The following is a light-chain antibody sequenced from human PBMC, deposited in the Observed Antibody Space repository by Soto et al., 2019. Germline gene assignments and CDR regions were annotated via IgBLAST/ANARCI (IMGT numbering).Light chain of an antibody. Sequence: QSVLTQPASVSGSPGQSITISFTGTSRDVGAYKYVSWYQQHPGKAPKLMIYDVTKRPSGVSNRFSGSKSGNTASLTISGLQAEDEADYYCSSYTTSSTLVFGGGTKLTVL. J-gene: IGLJ2*01. CDR1: SRDVGAYKY. CDR2: DVT. CDR3: SSYTTSSTLV. V-gene: IGLV2-14*03.